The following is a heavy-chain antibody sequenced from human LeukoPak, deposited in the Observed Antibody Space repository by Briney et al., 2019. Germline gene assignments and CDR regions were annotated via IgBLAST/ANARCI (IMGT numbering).Heavy chain of an antibody. D-gene: IGHD2-8*01. CDR2: IWYDGSNK. CDR1: GFTFSSYA. J-gene: IGHJ4*02. CDR3: ARDIPSYCTNGVCYETNY. V-gene: IGHV3-33*08. Sequence: GGSLRLSCAASGFTFSSYAMSWVRQAPGKGLEWVAVIWYDGSNKYYADSVKGRFTISRDNSKNTLYLQMNSLRAEDTAVHYCARDIPSYCTNGVCYETNYWGQGTLVTVSS.